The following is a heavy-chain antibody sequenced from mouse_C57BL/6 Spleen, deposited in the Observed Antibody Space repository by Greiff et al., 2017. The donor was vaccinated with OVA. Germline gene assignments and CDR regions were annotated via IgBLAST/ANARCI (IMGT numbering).Heavy chain of an antibody. J-gene: IGHJ2*01. CDR3: ARNELTGYYFDY. CDR2: IWSGGST. D-gene: IGHD4-1*01. Sequence: QVQLQQSGPGLVQPSQSLSITCTVSGFSLTSYGVHWVRQSPGKGLEWLGVIWSGGSTDYTAAFISRLSISKDNSKSQVFFKMNSLQADDTAIYYCARNELTGYYFDYWGQGTTLTVSS. CDR1: GFSLTSYG. V-gene: IGHV2-2*01.